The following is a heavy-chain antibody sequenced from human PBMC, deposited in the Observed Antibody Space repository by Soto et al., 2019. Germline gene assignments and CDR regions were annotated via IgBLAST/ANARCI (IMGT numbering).Heavy chain of an antibody. J-gene: IGHJ4*02. Sequence: QVQLQESGPGLVKPSGTLSLTCGVFGGSISNSNWWTWVRQPPGKGLEWIGEIYLSGSTNYNSSLMSRVTISLDKVNNQFSLKLTSVTAADTAVYYCAHRPIVGAAIWGQGTLVTVSS. V-gene: IGHV4-4*02. CDR2: IYLSGST. D-gene: IGHD1-26*01. CDR3: AHRPIVGAAI. CDR1: GGSISNSNW.